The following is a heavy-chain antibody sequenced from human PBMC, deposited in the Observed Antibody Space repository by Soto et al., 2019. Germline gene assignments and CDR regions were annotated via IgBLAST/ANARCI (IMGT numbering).Heavy chain of an antibody. Sequence: QVQLVESGGGVVQPGRSLSLSCAASGFTFSSYGMHWVRQAPGKGLEWVAVIWYDGSNKYYADSVKGRFTISRDNSKNTLYLQMNSLRAEDTAVYYCARDYYDSSGYYWWDYCYYGMDVWGQGTTVTVSS. V-gene: IGHV3-33*01. CDR1: GFTFSSYG. CDR2: IWYDGSNK. J-gene: IGHJ6*02. CDR3: ARDYYDSSGYYWWDYCYYGMDV. D-gene: IGHD3-22*01.